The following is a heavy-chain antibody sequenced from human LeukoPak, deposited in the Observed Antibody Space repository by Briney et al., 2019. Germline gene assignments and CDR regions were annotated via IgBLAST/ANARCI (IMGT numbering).Heavy chain of an antibody. V-gene: IGHV1-24*01. Sequence: ASVTVSCKVSGYTLTELSIHWVRQAPGKGLEWMGGFDPEDGETIYAQKFQGRVTMTEDTSTDTAYMELSSLRSEDTAVYYCACGSGYSYGGFDYWGQGTLVTVSS. CDR3: ACGSGYSYGGFDY. CDR1: GYTLTELS. D-gene: IGHD5-18*01. J-gene: IGHJ4*02. CDR2: FDPEDGET.